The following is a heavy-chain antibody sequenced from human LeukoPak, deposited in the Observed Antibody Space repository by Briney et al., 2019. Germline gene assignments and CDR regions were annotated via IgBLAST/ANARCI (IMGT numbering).Heavy chain of an antibody. CDR2: ISGGTT. D-gene: IGHD3-10*01. J-gene: IGHJ6*03. Sequence: GGSLRLSCAASGFTISTYGMSWVRQAPGKGLEWVSSISGGTTYYADSVKGRFTISRDNAKNSLYLQMNSLRAEDTAVYYCARVTVLLWFGETSDYYYMDVWGKGTTVTVSS. V-gene: IGHV3-23*01. CDR3: ARVTVLLWFGETSDYYYMDV. CDR1: GFTISTYG.